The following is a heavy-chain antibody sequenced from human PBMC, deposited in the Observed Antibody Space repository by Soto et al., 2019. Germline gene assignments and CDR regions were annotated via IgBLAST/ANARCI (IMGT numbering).Heavy chain of an antibody. CDR1: GYTFTSYA. V-gene: IGHV1-3*01. Sequence: ASVKVSCKASGYTFTSYAMHWVRQAPGQRLEWMGWINAGNGNTKYSQKFQGRVTITRDTSASTAYMELSSLRSEDTAVYYCARVGVVHVLEYNWFDPWGQGTLVTVSS. CDR3: ARVGVVHVLEYNWFDP. J-gene: IGHJ5*02. CDR2: INAGNGNT. D-gene: IGHD3-3*01.